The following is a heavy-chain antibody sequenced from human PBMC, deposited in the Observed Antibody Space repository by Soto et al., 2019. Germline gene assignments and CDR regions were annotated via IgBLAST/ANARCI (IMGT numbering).Heavy chain of an antibody. D-gene: IGHD3-3*01. CDR2: ISYDGSNK. CDR1: GFTFSSYG. V-gene: IGHV3-30*18. Sequence: GGSLRLSCAASGFTFSSYGMHWVRQAPGKGLEWVAVISYDGSNKYYADSVKGRFTISRDNSKNTLYLQMNSLRAEDTAVYYCAKDRTYYDFWSGYYGFDYWGQGTLVTVSS. CDR3: AKDRTYYDFWSGYYGFDY. J-gene: IGHJ4*02.